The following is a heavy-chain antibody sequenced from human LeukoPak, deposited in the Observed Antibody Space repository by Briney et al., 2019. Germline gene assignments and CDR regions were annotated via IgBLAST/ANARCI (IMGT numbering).Heavy chain of an antibody. J-gene: IGHJ4*02. V-gene: IGHV3-7*03. CDR2: IKQDGGEK. D-gene: IGHD3-16*01. Sequence: GGSLRLSCAASGFTFSSYWMSWVRQAPGKGLEWVANIKQDGGEKYYVDSVKGRFTISRDNAKNSLYLQMNSLRAEDTAVYYCARSPRSPPYYDYVWGSNGFDYWGQGTLVTVSS. CDR1: GFTFSSYW. CDR3: ARSPRSPPYYDYVWGSNGFDY.